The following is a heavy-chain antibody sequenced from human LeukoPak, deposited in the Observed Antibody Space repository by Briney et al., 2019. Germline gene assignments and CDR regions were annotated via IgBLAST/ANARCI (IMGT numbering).Heavy chain of an antibody. CDR1: GLTINNNY. CDR2: IYANGDT. V-gene: IGHV3-66*01. J-gene: IGHJ4*02. Sequence: GGSLRLSCAASGLTINNNYWHWVRQAPGKRLEWVSIIYANGDTLYAASVRGRFTFSRDNSKNTLYLQMNNLRAEDTAVYYCAHGGYPLTYWGQGTLVTVSS. CDR3: AHGGYPLTY. D-gene: IGHD4-17*01.